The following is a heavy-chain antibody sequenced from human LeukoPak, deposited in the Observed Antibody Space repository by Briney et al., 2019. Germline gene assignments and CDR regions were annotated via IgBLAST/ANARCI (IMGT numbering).Heavy chain of an antibody. Sequence: SETLSLTCTVSGGSVSSGSYYWSWIRQPPGKGLEWIGYIYYSGNTNCNPSLKSRVTISVDTSKDQFSLRLSSVTTADTAVYYCPRDYTVSRYYYFYGMDVWGQGTTVTVSS. CDR1: GGSVSSGSYY. V-gene: IGHV4-61*01. CDR3: PRDYTVSRYYYFYGMDV. CDR2: IYYSGNT. J-gene: IGHJ6*02. D-gene: IGHD3-16*01.